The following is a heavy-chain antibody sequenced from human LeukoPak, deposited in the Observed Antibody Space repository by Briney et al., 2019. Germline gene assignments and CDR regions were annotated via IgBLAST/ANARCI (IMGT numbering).Heavy chain of an antibody. D-gene: IGHD3-22*01. J-gene: IGHJ4*02. V-gene: IGHV3-23*01. CDR3: ANGYYYDSTGSSSYYFDD. CDR1: GFTFSSYA. Sequence: GGSLRLSCSASGFTFSSYAMNWVRQAPGKGLEWVSTICYNGGSKYYADSVKGRFTISRDNFKNTVYLQMNSLSAEDTAVYYCANGYYYDSTGSSSYYFDDWGQGTLVTVSS. CDR2: ICYNGGSK.